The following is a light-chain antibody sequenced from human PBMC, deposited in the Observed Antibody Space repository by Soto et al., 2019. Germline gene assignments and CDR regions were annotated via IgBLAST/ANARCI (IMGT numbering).Light chain of an antibody. Sequence: DIVKTQSPLSLPVTPGEPASISCRSSQSLLHSNGYNYLDWYLQKPGQSPQLLIYLGSNRASGVPDRFSGSGSGTDFTLKISRVEAEDVGVYYCMQALHTPTFGQGTRLEIK. CDR2: LGS. J-gene: IGKJ5*01. CDR1: QSLLHSNGYNY. CDR3: MQALHTPT. V-gene: IGKV2-28*01.